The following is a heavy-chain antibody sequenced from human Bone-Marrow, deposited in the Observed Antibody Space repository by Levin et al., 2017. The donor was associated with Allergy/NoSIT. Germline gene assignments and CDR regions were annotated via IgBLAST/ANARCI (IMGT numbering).Heavy chain of an antibody. CDR1: GGSISSSSYY. CDR3: ARQPTFRQLLWFGELLLGNWFDP. V-gene: IGHV4-39*01. CDR2: IYYSGST. D-gene: IGHD3-10*01. Sequence: PSETLSLTCTVSGGSISSSSYYWGWIRQPPGKGLEWIGSIYYSGSTYYNPSLKSRVTISVDTSKNQFSLKLSSVTAADTAVYYCARQPTFRQLLWFGELLLGNWFDPWGQGTLVTVSS. J-gene: IGHJ5*02.